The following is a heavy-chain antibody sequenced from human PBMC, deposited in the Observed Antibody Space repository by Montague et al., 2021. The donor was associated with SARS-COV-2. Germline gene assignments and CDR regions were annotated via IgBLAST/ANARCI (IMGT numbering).Heavy chain of an antibody. CDR3: ARGVDTGVVTVTGGFDS. J-gene: IGHJ4*02. D-gene: IGHD5-18*01. Sequence: TLSLTCTVSGGSISRGYYYWSWIRLPAGKGLEWIGRIYRSWSPNYNPSLESRVGLSVDTSRNQFSMKMTSVTAADAATYYCARGVDTGVVTVTGGFDSWGQGTLVIVSS. CDR2: IYRSWSP. CDR1: GGSISRGYYY. V-gene: IGHV4-61*02.